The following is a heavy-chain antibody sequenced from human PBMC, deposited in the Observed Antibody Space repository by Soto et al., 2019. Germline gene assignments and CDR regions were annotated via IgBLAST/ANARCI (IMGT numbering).Heavy chain of an antibody. V-gene: IGHV1-18*01. CDR1: GYTFTSYG. Sequence: QVQLVQSGAEVKKPGASVKVSCKASGYTFTSYGISWVRQAPGQGLEWMGWISAYNGNTNYAQKLQGRVTMTTDTSTSTAYVELRSLRSDDTAVYYCARATRGTYYYGSGSKYYYGMDVWGQGTTVTVSS. CDR2: ISAYNGNT. D-gene: IGHD3-10*01. CDR3: ARATRGTYYYGSGSKYYYGMDV. J-gene: IGHJ6*02.